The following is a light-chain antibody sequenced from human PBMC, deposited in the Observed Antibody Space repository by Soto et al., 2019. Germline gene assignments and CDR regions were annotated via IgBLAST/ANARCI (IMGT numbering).Light chain of an antibody. CDR2: GAS. V-gene: IGKV3-20*01. J-gene: IGKJ1*01. CDR3: QQYGNSPQT. CDR1: QTVSTNY. Sequence: EIVLTQSPGTLSLSPGERATLSCRASQTVSTNYLAWYHRKPGQAPRLLIFGASISAPGIPDRFGGSESGTDFTSTISSLEAEDFEVYYCQQYGNSPQTFGQGTKVEIK.